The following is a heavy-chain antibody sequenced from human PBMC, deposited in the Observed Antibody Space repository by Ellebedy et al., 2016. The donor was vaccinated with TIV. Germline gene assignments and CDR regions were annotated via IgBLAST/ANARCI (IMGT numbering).Heavy chain of an antibody. Sequence: PGGSLRLSCAASGFTFSSYAMHWVRQAPGKGLEWVAVISYDGSNKYYADSVKGRFTISRDNSKNTLYLQMNSLRAEDTAVYYCARDLIAAAGTGVLDYWGQGTLVTVSS. V-gene: IGHV3-30*01. CDR3: ARDLIAAAGTGVLDY. J-gene: IGHJ4*02. CDR2: ISYDGSNK. D-gene: IGHD6-13*01. CDR1: GFTFSSYA.